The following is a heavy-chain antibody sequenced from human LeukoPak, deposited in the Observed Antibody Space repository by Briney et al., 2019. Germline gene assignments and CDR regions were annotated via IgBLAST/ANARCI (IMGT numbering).Heavy chain of an antibody. CDR2: ISWNSGSI. Sequence: GGSLRLSCAASGFTFDDYAMHWVRQAPGKGLEWVSGISWNSGSIGYADSVKGRFTISRDNTKNSLYLQMNSLRAEDMALYYCAKRGRGDDAFDIWGQGTMVTVSS. CDR3: AKRGRGDDAFDI. D-gene: IGHD3-16*01. V-gene: IGHV3-9*03. J-gene: IGHJ3*02. CDR1: GFTFDDYA.